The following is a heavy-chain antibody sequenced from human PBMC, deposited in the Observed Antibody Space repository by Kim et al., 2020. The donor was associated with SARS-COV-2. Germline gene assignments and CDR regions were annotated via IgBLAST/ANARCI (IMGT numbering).Heavy chain of an antibody. D-gene: IGHD5-18*01. Sequence: TTDADSVKGRFTISRDNAKNTLYLQMNSLRAEDTAVYYCATLQPRAGFDIWGQGTMVTVSS. J-gene: IGHJ3*02. V-gene: IGHV3-74*01. CDR3: ATLQPRAGFDI. CDR2: T.